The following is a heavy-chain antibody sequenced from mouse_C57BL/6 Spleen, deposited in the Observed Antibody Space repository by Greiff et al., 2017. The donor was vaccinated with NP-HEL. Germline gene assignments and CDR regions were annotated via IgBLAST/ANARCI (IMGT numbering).Heavy chain of an antibody. Sequence: VQLQQPGAELVMPGASVKLSCKASGYTFTSYWMHWVKQRPGQGLEWIGEIDPSDSYTNYNQKFKGKSTLTVDQSSSTAYMQLNSLTSEDSAVYYCARGWDYAMDYWGQGTSVTVSS. V-gene: IGHV1-69*01. CDR2: IDPSDSYT. D-gene: IGHD3-3*01. CDR3: ARGWDYAMDY. J-gene: IGHJ4*01. CDR1: GYTFTSYW.